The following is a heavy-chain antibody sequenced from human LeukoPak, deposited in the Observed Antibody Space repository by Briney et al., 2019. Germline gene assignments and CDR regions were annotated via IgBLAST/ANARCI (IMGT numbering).Heavy chain of an antibody. D-gene: IGHD6-13*01. V-gene: IGHV1-46*03. CDR3: TRERQQPYYFDY. CDR1: GYTFTNYY. CDR2: INPSAGST. Sequence: ASVKVSCKASGYTFTNYYIHWVRQAPGQGLEWMGIINPSAGSTGFAQNFQGRVTMTSDTSTSTVYIELSSLRSEDTAVYYCTRERQQPYYFDYWGQGTLVTVSS. J-gene: IGHJ4*02.